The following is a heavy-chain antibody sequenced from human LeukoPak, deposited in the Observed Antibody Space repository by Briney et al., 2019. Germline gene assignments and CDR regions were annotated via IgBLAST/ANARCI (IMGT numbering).Heavy chain of an antibody. CDR1: GFTFSSYG. CDR3: AKSRGYSYGQLDY. V-gene: IGHV3-30*02. CDR2: IRYDGSNK. Sequence: GGSLRLSCAASGFTFSSYGMHWVRQAAGKGLEWVAFIRYDGSNKYYADSVKGRFTISRDNSKNTLYLQMNSLRAEDTAVYYCAKSRGYSYGQLDYWGQGTLVTVSS. J-gene: IGHJ4*02. D-gene: IGHD5-18*01.